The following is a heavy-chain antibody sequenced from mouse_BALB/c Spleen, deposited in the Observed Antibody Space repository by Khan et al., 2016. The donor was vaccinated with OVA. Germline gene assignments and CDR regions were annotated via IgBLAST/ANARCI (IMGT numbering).Heavy chain of an antibody. CDR2: IWGGGGT. CDR3: ARAYYRYDGYYAMDY. Sequence: QVQLKESGPGPVAPSQSLSITCTVSGFSLSRYNIHWIRQPPGKGLEWLGMIWGGGGTDYNSTLKSRLSISKDNSKSQVFLKMNSLQTDDTAMYYFARAYYRYDGYYAMDYWGQGTSVTVSS. V-gene: IGHV2-6-4*01. D-gene: IGHD2-14*01. J-gene: IGHJ4*01. CDR1: GFSLSRYN.